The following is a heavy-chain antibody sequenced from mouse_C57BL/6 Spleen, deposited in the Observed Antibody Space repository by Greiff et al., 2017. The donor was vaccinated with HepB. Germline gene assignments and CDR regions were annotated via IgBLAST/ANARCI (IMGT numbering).Heavy chain of an antibody. D-gene: IGHD2-4*01. CDR1: GYAFSSYW. J-gene: IGHJ3*01. CDR2: IYPGDGDT. CDR3: ARRGYDYDWAWLAY. V-gene: IGHV1-80*01. Sequence: VQLQESGAELVKPGASVKISCKASGYAFSSYWMNWVKQRPGKGLEWIGQIYPGDGDTNYNGKFKGKATLTADKSSSTADMQLSSLTSEDSAVDFCARRGYDYDWAWLAYWGQGNLVTVSA.